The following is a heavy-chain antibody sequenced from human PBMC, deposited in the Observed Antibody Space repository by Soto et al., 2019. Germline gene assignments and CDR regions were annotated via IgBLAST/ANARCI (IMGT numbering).Heavy chain of an antibody. V-gene: IGHV1-46*01. J-gene: IGHJ5*02. CDR2: INPSGGST. CDR1: GYTFTSYY. D-gene: IGHD5-18*01. Sequence: QVQLVQSGAEVKKPGASVKVSCKASGYTFTSYYMHWVRQAPGQGLEWMGIINPSGGSTSYAQKFQGGVTMRRDTSTSTVYMELSSLRSEDTAVYYCARVYPSDTRYGYVGNNWFDPWGQGTLVTVSS. CDR3: ARVYPSDTRYGYVGNNWFDP.